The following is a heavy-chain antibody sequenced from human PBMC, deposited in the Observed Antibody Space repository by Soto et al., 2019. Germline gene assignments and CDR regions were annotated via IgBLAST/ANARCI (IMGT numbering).Heavy chain of an antibody. CDR3: AGNMDYYYGRGSGNGHGV. D-gene: IGHD3-10*02. J-gene: IGHJ6*02. CDR1: GYTFTAYH. CDR2: INPKFGDT. Sequence: QVRLVQSGAEVKEPGDSVRVSCEASGYTFTAYHIHWVRQAPGQGLEWMGWINPKFGDTGYAQDFQGRVSMTSDMSISTGYMELSRLTSDDTAIYYCAGNMDYYYGRGSGNGHGVWGQGTTVTVFS. V-gene: IGHV1-2*02.